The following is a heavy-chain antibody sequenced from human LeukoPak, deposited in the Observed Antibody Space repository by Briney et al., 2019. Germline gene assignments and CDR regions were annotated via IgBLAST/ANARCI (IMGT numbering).Heavy chain of an antibody. Sequence: GGSLRLSCAASGFTFNNYWMHWVRHAPGKGLVWVSHINTDGSATNYADSVKGRFTISRDNAKNTLYLQMDSLGAEDTAVYYCTRDNGGMDSWGQGTLVTVSS. CDR3: TRDNGGMDS. CDR1: GFTFNNYW. V-gene: IGHV3-74*01. D-gene: IGHD7-27*01. J-gene: IGHJ4*02. CDR2: INTDGSAT.